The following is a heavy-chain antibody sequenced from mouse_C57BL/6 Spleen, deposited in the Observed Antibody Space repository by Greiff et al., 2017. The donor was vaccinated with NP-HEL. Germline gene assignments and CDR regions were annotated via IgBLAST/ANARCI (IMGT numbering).Heavy chain of an antibody. CDR3: TTTDYSNFLFDY. V-gene: IGHV14-4*01. J-gene: IGHJ2*01. Sequence: DVKLQESGAELVRPGASVKLSCTASGFNIKDDYMHWVKQRPEQGLEWIGWIDPENGDTEYASKFQGKATITADTSSNTAYLQLSSLTSEDTAVYYCTTTDYSNFLFDYWGQGTTLTVSS. CDR2: IDPENGDT. D-gene: IGHD2-5*01. CDR1: GFNIKDDY.